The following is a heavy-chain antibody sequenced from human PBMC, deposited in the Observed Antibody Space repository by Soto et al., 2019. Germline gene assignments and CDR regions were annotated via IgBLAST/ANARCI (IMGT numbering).Heavy chain of an antibody. CDR2: ISYDGSNK. D-gene: IGHD5-18*01. Sequence: QVQLVESGGGVVQPGRSLRLSCAASGFTFSSYGMHWVRQAPGKGLEWVAVISYDGSNKYYADSVKGRFTISRDNSKNTLYLQINSLRDKDTAVYYCAKGSTAMTYFDYWRQRTLVTVSS. CDR1: GFTFSSYG. V-gene: IGHV3-30*18. CDR3: AKGSTAMTYFDY. J-gene: IGHJ4*02.